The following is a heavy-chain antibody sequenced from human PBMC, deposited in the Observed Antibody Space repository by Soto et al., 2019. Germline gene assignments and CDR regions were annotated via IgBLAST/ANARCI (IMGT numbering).Heavy chain of an antibody. CDR1: GFSLSTSGMC. D-gene: IGHD3-3*01. V-gene: IGHV2-70*11. Sequence: SGPTLVNPTQTLTLTCTFSGFSLSTSGMCVSWIRQPPGKALEWLARIDWDDDKYYSTSLKTRLTISKDTSKNQVVLTMTNMDPVDTATYYCARIRRYYDFWSGYPSDYYYYYMDVWGKGTTVTVSS. CDR3: ARIRRYYDFWSGYPSDYYYYYMDV. CDR2: IDWDDDK. J-gene: IGHJ6*03.